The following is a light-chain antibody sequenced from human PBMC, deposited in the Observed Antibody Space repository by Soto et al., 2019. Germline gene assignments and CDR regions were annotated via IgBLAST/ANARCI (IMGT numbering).Light chain of an antibody. Sequence: EIVMTQSPAPLSVSPGERATLSCRAGQSVSSNLAWYQQKTGQAPRLLMYGKSTRATGIPPRFSGSGSGTEFTLTISSLQSEDFAVYYCQQYDKWPPVTFGGGTKVDI. V-gene: IGKV3-15*01. CDR3: QQYDKWPPVT. CDR2: GKS. CDR1: QSVSSN. J-gene: IGKJ4*01.